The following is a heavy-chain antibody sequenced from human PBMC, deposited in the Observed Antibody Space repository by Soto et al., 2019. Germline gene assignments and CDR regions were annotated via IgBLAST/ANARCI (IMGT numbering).Heavy chain of an antibody. D-gene: IGHD6-19*01. J-gene: IGHJ4*02. V-gene: IGHV1-18*01. CDR1: GYTFTSYG. CDR2: ISAYNGNT. CDR3: ARETVAGTTGFDS. Sequence: QVQLVQSGAEVKKPGASVKVSCKASGYTFTSYGISWVRQAPGQGLEWMGWISAYNGNTNSARKLQGRVTMTPDTATSAAYMELRSLRSDDTAVYYCARETVAGTTGFDSWGQGTLVTVSS.